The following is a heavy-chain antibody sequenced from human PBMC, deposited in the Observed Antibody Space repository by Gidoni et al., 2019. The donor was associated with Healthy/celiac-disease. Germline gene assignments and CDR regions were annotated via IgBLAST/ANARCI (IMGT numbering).Heavy chain of an antibody. V-gene: IGHV3-48*01. Sequence: EVQLVESGGGLVQPGGSLRLSCAASGFTFSSYSMNGVRQAPGKGLEWVSYSSSSSSTIYYADSVKGRFTISRDNANNSLYLQMNSLRAEDTAVYYCAREDYYYYYGMDVWGQGTTVTVSS. CDR3: AREDYYYYYGMDV. CDR1: GFTFSSYS. J-gene: IGHJ6*02. CDR2: SSSSSSTI.